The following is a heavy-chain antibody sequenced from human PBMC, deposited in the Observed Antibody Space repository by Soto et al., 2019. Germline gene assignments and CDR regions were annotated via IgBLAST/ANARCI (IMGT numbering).Heavy chain of an antibody. V-gene: IGHV3-9*01. CDR2: INWKSDI. CDR1: GFTFDDNA. CDR3: AISQDRGGRTTFIY. D-gene: IGHD3-16*01. J-gene: IGHJ4*02. Sequence: GGSLILCCAVSGFTFDDNAMHWVRQVPEKGLEWVSGINWKSDIGYADSVKGRFTISRDNAENSLYLQMNSLRAEDTALYYCAISQDRGGRTTFIYWGQGTQVTVSS.